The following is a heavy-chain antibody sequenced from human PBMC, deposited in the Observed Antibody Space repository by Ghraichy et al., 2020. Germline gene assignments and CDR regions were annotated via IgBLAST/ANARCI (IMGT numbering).Heavy chain of an antibody. CDR3: ARPDCSADACYSLQH. CDR2: INPNSGGT. J-gene: IGHJ1*01. D-gene: IGHD2-15*01. CDR1: GYTFTDYY. Sequence: VKVSCKPSGYTFTDYYMHWVRQAPGQGLEWMGRINPNSGGTNYAQNFQGRVTMTRNTSTSTAYMELSGLTSDDTAVYYCARPDCSADACYSLQHWGQGTLVTVSS. V-gene: IGHV1-2*02.